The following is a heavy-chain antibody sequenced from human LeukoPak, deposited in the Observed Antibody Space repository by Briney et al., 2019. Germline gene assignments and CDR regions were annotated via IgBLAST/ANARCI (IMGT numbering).Heavy chain of an antibody. J-gene: IGHJ4*02. CDR2: ISSGSKTV. Sequence: GGSLRLSCAASGFTFSNAWMNWVRQAPGKGLEWVSYISSGSKTVYYADSVKGRFTISRDNARNSLYLQMNNLRAEDTAVYYCVRERGYSSSWYTFWGQGTLVTVSS. V-gene: IGHV3-48*01. D-gene: IGHD6-13*01. CDR3: VRERGYSSSWYTF. CDR1: GFTFSNAW.